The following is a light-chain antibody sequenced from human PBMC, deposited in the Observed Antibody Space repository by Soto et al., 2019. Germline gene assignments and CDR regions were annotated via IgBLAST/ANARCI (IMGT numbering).Light chain of an antibody. CDR3: QQYNTYSPRNP. CDR2: AAS. Sequence: DFELTQSPSSLSAFVGDRVSISCRASQSISKFLSWYQQMPGTAPKLLIYAASSLESGVPSRFSGSGSGTEFTLTISSLQPDDFATYYCQQYNTYSPRNPFGQGTKVDI. CDR1: QSISKF. J-gene: IGKJ1*01. V-gene: IGKV1-5*01.